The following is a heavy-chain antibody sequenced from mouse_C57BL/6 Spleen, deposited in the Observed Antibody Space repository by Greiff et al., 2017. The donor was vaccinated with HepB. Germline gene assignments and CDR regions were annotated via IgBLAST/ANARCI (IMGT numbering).Heavy chain of an antibody. V-gene: IGHV1-18*01. CDR3: ARPLRGRDYYAMDY. D-gene: IGHD1-1*01. CDR2: INPNNGGT. J-gene: IGHJ4*01. Sequence: DVKLQESGPELVQPGASVKIPCKASGYTFTDYNMDWVKQSHGKSLEWIGDINPNNGGTIYNQKFKGKATLTVDKSSSTAYMELRSLTSEDTAVYYCARPLRGRDYYAMDYWGQGTSVTVSS. CDR1: GYTFTDYN.